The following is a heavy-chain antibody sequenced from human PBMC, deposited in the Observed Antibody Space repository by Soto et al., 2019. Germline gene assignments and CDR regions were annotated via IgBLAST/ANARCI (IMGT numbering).Heavy chain of an antibody. J-gene: IGHJ6*02. CDR2: IIPLFGTS. D-gene: IGHD2-8*01. CDR1: GGTFSSYA. Sequence: QVQLVQSGAEVKKPGSSMKVSCKASGGTFSSYAISWVRQAPGQGLEWMGGIIPLFGTSNYAQKFQGRVTITADESTRTAYMELSSLRSEDTGVYYCASGNLVGTIGGGYYYGIDVWCQGNTVSVSS. V-gene: IGHV1-69*01. CDR3: ASGNLVGTIGGGYYYGIDV.